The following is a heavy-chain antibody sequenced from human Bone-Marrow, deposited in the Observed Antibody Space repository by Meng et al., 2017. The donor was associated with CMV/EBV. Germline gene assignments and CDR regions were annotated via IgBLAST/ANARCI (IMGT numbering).Heavy chain of an antibody. Sequence: GGSLRLSCAASGFTFSSYWMHWVRQAPGKGLEWVSGISWNSGSIGYADSVKGRFTISRDNAKNSLYLQMNSLRAEDTALYYCAKDLVSLFGEASFDYWGQGTLVTVSS. CDR1: GFTFSSYW. V-gene: IGHV3-9*01. CDR2: ISWNSGSI. J-gene: IGHJ4*02. D-gene: IGHD3-3*01. CDR3: AKDLVSLFGEASFDY.